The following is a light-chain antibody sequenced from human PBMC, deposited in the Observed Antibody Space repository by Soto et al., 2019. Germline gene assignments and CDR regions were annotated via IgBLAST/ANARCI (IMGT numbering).Light chain of an antibody. J-gene: IGLJ3*02. Sequence: QSALTQPASVSGSPGQSITISCTGTNSDVGGYNFVSWYQQHPGKAPKVIIYDVTNRPSGVSNRFSGSKSGNTASLTISGLQAEDEADYYCTSYAGSSTLWVFGGGTKLTVL. V-gene: IGLV2-14*03. CDR3: TSYAGSSTLWV. CDR1: NSDVGGYNF. CDR2: DVT.